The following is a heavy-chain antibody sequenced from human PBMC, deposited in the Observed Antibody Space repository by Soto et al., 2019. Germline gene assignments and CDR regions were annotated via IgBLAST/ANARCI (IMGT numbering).Heavy chain of an antibody. V-gene: IGHV5-51*01. CDR2: IYPGDSDT. J-gene: IGHJ5*02. Sequence: GESLKLSCKGSGYRFISYWIGWVRQMPGKGLEWMGIIYPGDSDTRYSPSFQGQVTISADKSISTAYLQWSSLKASDTAMYYCARQYSSSWYDNWGQGTLVTVSS. CDR1: GYRFISYW. CDR3: ARQYSSSWYDN. D-gene: IGHD6-13*01.